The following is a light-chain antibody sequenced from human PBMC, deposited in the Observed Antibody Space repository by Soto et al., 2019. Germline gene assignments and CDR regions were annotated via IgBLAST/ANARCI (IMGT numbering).Light chain of an antibody. CDR2: GAS. V-gene: IGKV3-20*01. CDR3: QQYGSWT. J-gene: IGKJ1*01. CDR1: QSVSSSY. Sequence: EIVLTQSPGTLSLSPGERATLSCRASQSVSSSYLAWYQQKPGQAPRLLIYGASSRATGIPDRFSGSGSGTDFTLTISRLEPADVAVYYCQQYGSWTFGQGTKVEIK.